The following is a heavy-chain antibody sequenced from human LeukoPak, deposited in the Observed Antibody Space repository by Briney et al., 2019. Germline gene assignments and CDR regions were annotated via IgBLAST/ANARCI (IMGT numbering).Heavy chain of an antibody. V-gene: IGHV4-39*01. CDR2: IYYSGST. CDR1: GGSISSSSYY. J-gene: IGHJ4*02. CDR3: ASPYSSSSSPDY. Sequence: PSETLSLTCTVSGGSISSSSYYWGWIRQPPGKGLEWIGIIYYSGSTYYNPSLKSRLTISVDTSKNQFSLKLSSVTAADTAVYYCASPYSSSSSPDYWGQGTLVTVSS. D-gene: IGHD6-6*01.